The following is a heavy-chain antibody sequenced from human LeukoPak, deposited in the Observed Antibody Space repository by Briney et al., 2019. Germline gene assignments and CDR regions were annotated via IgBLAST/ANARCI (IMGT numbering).Heavy chain of an antibody. J-gene: IGHJ4*02. Sequence: GGSLRLSCAASGFTVITNDMSWGRQHPGKGLEWVSVLYSDGNTKYADSVQGRFSISRDNSKNTLYLEMNSLSPDDTAVYYCARGVEPLAANTLAYWGQGTLVTVSS. V-gene: IGHV3-53*01. D-gene: IGHD1-14*01. CDR1: GFTVITND. CDR3: ARGVEPLAANTLAY. CDR2: LYSDGNT.